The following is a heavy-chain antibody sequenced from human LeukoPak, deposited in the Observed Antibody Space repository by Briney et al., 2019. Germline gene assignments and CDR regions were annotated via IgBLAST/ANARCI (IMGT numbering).Heavy chain of an antibody. V-gene: IGHV4-34*01. CDR3: ARDRCGGDCYSSDAFDI. D-gene: IGHD2-21*02. CDR2: INHSGST. CDR1: GGSFSGYY. Sequence: SETLSLTCAVYGGSFSGYYWSWIRQPPGKGLEWIGEINHSGSTNYNPSLKSRVTISVDTSKNQFSLKLSSVTAADTAVYYCARDRCGGDCYSSDAFDIWGQGTMVTVSS. J-gene: IGHJ3*02.